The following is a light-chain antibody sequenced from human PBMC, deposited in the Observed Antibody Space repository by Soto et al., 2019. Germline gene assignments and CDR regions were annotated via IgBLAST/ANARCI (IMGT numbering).Light chain of an antibody. CDR3: QQYGTSPLT. CDR2: GAS. J-gene: IGKJ4*01. Sequence: EIVLTQSPGTLSLSPGKRATLSCRASQSVRSNFLAWYQQKPGQAPRLLIYGASSRATGIPDRFSGSGSGTDFTLTITRLEPEDFAVYFCQQYGTSPLTFDGGTKVEIK. V-gene: IGKV3-20*01. CDR1: QSVRSNF.